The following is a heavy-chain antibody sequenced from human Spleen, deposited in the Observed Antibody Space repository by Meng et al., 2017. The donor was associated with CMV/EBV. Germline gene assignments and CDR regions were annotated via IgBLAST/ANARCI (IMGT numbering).Heavy chain of an antibody. V-gene: IGHV4-59*13. D-gene: IGHD6-6*01. Sequence: SETLSLTCTVSGGSISGYYWSWIRHPPGKGLEWIGYVYYSGSTNQNPSLKSRVTISGDTSTNQFPLKLSSVDASDTDVYYCAREYSSSPGCFDIWGQGTTVTVSS. CDR2: VYYSGST. J-gene: IGHJ3*02. CDR1: GGSISGYY. CDR3: AREYSSSPGCFDI.